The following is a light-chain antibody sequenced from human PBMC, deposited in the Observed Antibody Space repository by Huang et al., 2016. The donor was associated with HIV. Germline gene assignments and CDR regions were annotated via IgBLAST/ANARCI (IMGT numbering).Light chain of an antibody. CDR2: GSY. J-gene: IGKJ1*01. CDR1: QSVSSN. V-gene: IGKV3-15*01. Sequence: EIVMTQSPGTLSLSPGERATLSCRPSQSVSSNLAWYQHKPGQAPRLLIYGSYTRATDVPARFSGSGSGTVFTLTISSLQSDDFVVSYCQQYQDWPRTFGQGTNVEIK. CDR3: QQYQDWPRT.